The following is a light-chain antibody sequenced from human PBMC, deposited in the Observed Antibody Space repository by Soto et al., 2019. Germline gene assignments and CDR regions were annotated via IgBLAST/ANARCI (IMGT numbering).Light chain of an antibody. J-gene: IGLJ1*01. CDR2: GVR. V-gene: IGLV2-14*01. CDR3: KSYAGSNTYV. Sequence: QSALTQPTSVSGSPGQSITISCTGSSNDIGAYNYVSWYQQHPGKAPRLLIHGVRDRPSGVPSRFSASKSGLTASLTISGLQAEDEADYYCKSYAGSNTYVFGSGTKVTVL. CDR1: SNDIGAYNY.